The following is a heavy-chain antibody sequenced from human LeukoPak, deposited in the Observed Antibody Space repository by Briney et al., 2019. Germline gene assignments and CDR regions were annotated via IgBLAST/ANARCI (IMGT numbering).Heavy chain of an antibody. CDR2: LDSAGGGT. D-gene: IGHD2-21*02. CDR1: GFTFNRYS. Sequence: QPGRSLRLSWSASGFTFNRYSMHWVRQAPGKGIEWDSRLDSAGGGTNYADSVGGRFTIFRDNVKSTLYLQMNSVRVEDTTLYYCAGDGFVGPVTAYLDFLGQGTLVSVSS. V-gene: IGHV3-74*01. J-gene: IGHJ4*01. CDR3: AGDGFVGPVTAYLDF.